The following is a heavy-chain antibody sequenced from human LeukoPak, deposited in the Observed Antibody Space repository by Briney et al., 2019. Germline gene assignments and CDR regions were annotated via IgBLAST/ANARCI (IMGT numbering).Heavy chain of an antibody. CDR1: GGSISSYY. CDR3: ARGGYSGYFDY. CDR2: IYYSGST. Sequence: PSETLSLTCTVSGGSISSYYWSWIRQPPGKGLEWIGYIYYSGSTNYNPSRKSRVTISVDTSENQFSLKLSSVTAADTAVYYCARGGYSGYFDYWGQGTLVTVSS. D-gene: IGHD5-12*01. J-gene: IGHJ4*02. V-gene: IGHV4-59*01.